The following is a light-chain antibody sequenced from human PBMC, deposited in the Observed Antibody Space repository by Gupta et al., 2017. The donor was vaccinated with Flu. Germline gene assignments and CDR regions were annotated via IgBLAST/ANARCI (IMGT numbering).Light chain of an antibody. Sequence: DIQMTQSPSTLSASVGDRVTITCRASHSISSWLAWYQQKPGKAPKLLIYKASSLQRGVPSRFSGSGSGTEFTLTISSLQPDDFATYYCQQYNSYPWTFGQGTKLEIK. V-gene: IGKV1-5*03. J-gene: IGKJ2*02. CDR3: QQYNSYPWT. CDR2: KAS. CDR1: HSISSW.